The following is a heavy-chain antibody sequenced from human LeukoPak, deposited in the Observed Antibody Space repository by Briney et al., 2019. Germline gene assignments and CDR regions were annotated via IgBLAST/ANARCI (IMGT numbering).Heavy chain of an antibody. CDR2: IIPLLRTA. CDR3: AKGKGFGGHFDF. CDR1: GGTFSSNA. D-gene: IGHD5-12*01. Sequence: ASVKVSCKASGGTFSSNAVSWVRQAPGQGLEWMGRIIPLLRTAEYEQKFQDRVTITAAKSTSTAYMERSSLRTEDTAVYYCAKGKGFGGHFDFWGQGTLVTVSS. J-gene: IGHJ4*02. V-gene: IGHV1-69*04.